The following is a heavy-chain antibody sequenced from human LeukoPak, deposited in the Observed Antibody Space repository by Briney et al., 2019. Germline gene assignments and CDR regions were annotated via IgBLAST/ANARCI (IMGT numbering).Heavy chain of an antibody. CDR3: ARHLNNCGDDCYIFDY. D-gene: IGHD2-21*01. CDR2: IYYSGST. Sequence: PSETLSLTCTVSGGSIFSYYWSWIRQPPGKGLEWMGYIYYSGSTKYNPSLKSRVTISVDTSKNQFSLRVSSVTAADTAVYYCARHLNNCGDDCYIFDYWGQGTLVTVSS. CDR1: GGSIFSYY. J-gene: IGHJ4*02. V-gene: IGHV4-59*08.